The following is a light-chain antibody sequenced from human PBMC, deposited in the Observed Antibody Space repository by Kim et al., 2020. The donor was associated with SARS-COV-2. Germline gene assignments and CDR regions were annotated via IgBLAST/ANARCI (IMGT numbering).Light chain of an antibody. Sequence: SELTQPPSASGTPGQRVTISCSGSSSNIGSNSVNWYQQLPGTAPKLLIYSNNQWPSGVPDRFSGSKSGTSASLAISGLQSEDEADYYCAAWDDSSYVFGTGTKVTVL. V-gene: IGLV1-44*01. J-gene: IGLJ1*01. CDR2: SNN. CDR1: SSNIGSNS. CDR3: AAWDDSSYV.